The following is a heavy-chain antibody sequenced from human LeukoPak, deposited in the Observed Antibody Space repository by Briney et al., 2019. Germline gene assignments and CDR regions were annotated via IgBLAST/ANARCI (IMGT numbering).Heavy chain of an antibody. V-gene: IGHV4-30-4*01. J-gene: IGHJ4*02. Sequence: PSETLSLTCTVSGGSISSGDYYWSWIRQPPGKGLEWIGYIYYSGSTHYNPSLKSRVTISVDTSKNQFSLKLSSVTAADTAVYYCARDLWPRWELPAVIGYWGQGTLVTVSS. CDR3: ARDLWPRWELPAVIGY. CDR1: GGSISSGDYY. D-gene: IGHD1-26*01. CDR2: IYYSGST.